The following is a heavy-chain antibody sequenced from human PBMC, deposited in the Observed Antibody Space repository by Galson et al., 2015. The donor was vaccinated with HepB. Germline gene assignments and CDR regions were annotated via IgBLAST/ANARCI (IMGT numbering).Heavy chain of an antibody. CDR3: AKGDGRTPTGYYYYYGMDV. Sequence: SLRLSCAASGFTFSSYGMHWVRQAPGKGLEWVAVISYDGSNKYYADSVKGRFTISRDNSKNTLYLQMNSLRAEDTAVYYCAKGDGRTPTGYYYYYGMDVWGQGTTVTVSS. J-gene: IGHJ6*02. CDR2: ISYDGSNK. CDR1: GFTFSSYG. V-gene: IGHV3-30*18.